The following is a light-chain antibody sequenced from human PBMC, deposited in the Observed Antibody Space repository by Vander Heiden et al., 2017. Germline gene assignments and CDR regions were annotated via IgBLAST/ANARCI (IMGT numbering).Light chain of an antibody. CDR2: AAC. CDR1: QSISYY. V-gene: IGKV1-39*01. CDR3: QKSYSSPIT. Sequence: DVQVTQSPSSLSASVGDRVTITCRASQSISYYVKWYQQKAGKAPKLLFHAACRLQSGVPSRISGSGSGTHVTLTSSSLQPEDFATYYCQKSYSSPITFGQGTRLEIK. J-gene: IGKJ5*01.